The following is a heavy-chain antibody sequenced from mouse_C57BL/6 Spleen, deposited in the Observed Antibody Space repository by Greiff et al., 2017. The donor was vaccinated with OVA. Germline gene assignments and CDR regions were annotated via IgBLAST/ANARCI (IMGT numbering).Heavy chain of an antibody. V-gene: IGHV5-4*01. CDR3: AREGGGNYFDY. Sequence: EVKLVESGGGLVKPGGSLKLSCAASGFTFSSYAMSWVRQTPEKRLEWVATISDGGSYTYYPDNVKGRFTISRDNAKNNLYLQMSHLKSEDTAMYYCAREGGGNYFDYWGQGTTLTVSS. CDR2: ISDGGSYT. J-gene: IGHJ2*01. CDR1: GFTFSSYA.